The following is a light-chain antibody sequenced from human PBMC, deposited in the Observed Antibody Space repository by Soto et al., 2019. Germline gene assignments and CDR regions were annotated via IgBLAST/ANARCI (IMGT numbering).Light chain of an antibody. V-gene: IGKV2-28*01. CDR3: MQALQTRNT. CDR2: LGS. CDR1: QSLLHSNGYNY. J-gene: IGKJ2*01. Sequence: DIVMTQSPLSLPVTPGAPASISCRSSQSLLHSNGYNYLDWYLQKPGQSPQLLIYLGSNRASGVPDRFSGSGSCTDFTLKISRVEAEDVGVYYCMQALQTRNTFGQGTKLEIK.